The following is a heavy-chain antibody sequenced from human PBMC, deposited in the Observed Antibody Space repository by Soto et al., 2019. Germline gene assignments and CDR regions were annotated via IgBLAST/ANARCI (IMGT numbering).Heavy chain of an antibody. CDR1: GGSMKTTNW. V-gene: IGHV4-4*02. D-gene: IGHD3-10*01. J-gene: IGHJ4*02. CDR3: TKDEAGSPFRY. CDR2: VFHSDIT. Sequence: VQLRESGPGQVKTSGTLSLTCAVSGGSMKTTNWWSWVRQPPAKGLEWIGEVFHSDITRCNPSLKSRATVSVDTSKNQFFLNLASVTAADTAVYYCTKDEAGSPFRYWGQGALVTVSS.